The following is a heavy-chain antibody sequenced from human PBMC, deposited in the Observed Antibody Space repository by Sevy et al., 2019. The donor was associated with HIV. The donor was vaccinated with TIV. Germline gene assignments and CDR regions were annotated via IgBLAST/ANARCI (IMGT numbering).Heavy chain of an antibody. CDR1: GFTFCSYS. D-gene: IGHD6-19*01. CDR2: ISSSSSAI. CDR3: AREQWQLNADYASDI. Sequence: GGSLRLSCAASGFTFCSYSMNWVRQAPGRGLEWISYISSSSSAIYYADSVKGRFTISRDNAKNSLYLQMNSLRDEDTAVYYCAREQWQLNADYASDIWGQGTMVTVSS. V-gene: IGHV3-48*02. J-gene: IGHJ3*02.